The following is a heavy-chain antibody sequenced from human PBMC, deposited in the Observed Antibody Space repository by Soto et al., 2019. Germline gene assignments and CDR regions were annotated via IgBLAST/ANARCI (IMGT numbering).Heavy chain of an antibody. D-gene: IGHD3-22*01. CDR3: ARSPDSSGYYPRWYYYGMDV. J-gene: IGHJ6*02. V-gene: IGHV4-30-2*01. CDR2: IYHSGST. Sequence: SETLSLTCAVSGSSISSGGYSWRWIRQQPGKDLEWIGYIYHSGSTYYSPSLKSRVTISVDRSKNQFSLKLSSVTAADTAVYYCARSPDSSGYYPRWYYYGMDVWGQGTTVTVS. CDR1: GSSISSGGYS.